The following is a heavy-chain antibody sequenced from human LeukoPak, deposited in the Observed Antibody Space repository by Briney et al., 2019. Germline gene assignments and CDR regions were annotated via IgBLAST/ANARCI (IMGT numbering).Heavy chain of an antibody. D-gene: IGHD3-10*01. V-gene: IGHV3-30*02. J-gene: IGHJ4*02. CDR1: GFTFSSYG. CDR2: IRYDGSNK. CDR3: AKDPPRTYGSGIGDY. Sequence: GGSLRLSCAASGFTFSSYGMHWVRQAPGKGLEWLAFIRYDGSNKYYADSVKGRFTISRDNSKNTLYLQMNSLRAEDTAVYYCAKDPPRTYGSGIGDYWGQGTLVTVSS.